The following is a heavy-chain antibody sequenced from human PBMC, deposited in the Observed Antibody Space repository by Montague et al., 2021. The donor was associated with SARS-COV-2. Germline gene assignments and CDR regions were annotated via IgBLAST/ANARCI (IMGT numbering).Heavy chain of an antibody. Sequence: TLSLTCTVSGGSISSGGYYWSWVRQHPGKGLEWIGYIYYSGSAYYNPSLKNRVTISVDTSKNQFSLKLTSVTAADTAVYYCARAVETTVVTHFDYWGQGTLVTVSS. D-gene: IGHD4-23*01. V-gene: IGHV4-31*03. CDR1: GGSISSGGYY. CDR3: ARAVETTVVTHFDY. CDR2: IYYSGSA. J-gene: IGHJ4*02.